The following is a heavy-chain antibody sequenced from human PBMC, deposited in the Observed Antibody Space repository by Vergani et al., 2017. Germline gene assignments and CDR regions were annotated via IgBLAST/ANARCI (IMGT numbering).Heavy chain of an antibody. J-gene: IGHJ4*02. CDR3: ARDHSGWYEL. Sequence: QVQLQESGPGLVKPSETLSLTCTVSGGSISSYYWSWIRQPPGKGLEWIGYIYYSGSTNYNPSLKSRVTISVDTSKNQFSLKLSSVTAADTAVYYCARDHSGWYELWGLGTLVTVSS. CDR1: GGSISSYY. V-gene: IGHV4-59*01. CDR2: IYYSGST. D-gene: IGHD6-19*01.